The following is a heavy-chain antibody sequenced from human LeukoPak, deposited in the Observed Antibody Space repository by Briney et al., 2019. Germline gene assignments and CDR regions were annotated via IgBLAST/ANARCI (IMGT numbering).Heavy chain of an antibody. CDR2: INHSGST. J-gene: IGHJ5*02. D-gene: IGHD6-19*01. CDR1: GGSFSGYY. V-gene: IGHV4-34*01. CDR3: ARQAMYSSGWYRIGWFDP. Sequence: SETLSLTCAVYGGSFSGYYWSWIRQPPGKGLEWIGEINHSGSTNYNPSLKSRVTISVDTSKNQFSLKLSSVTAADTAVYYCARQAMYSSGWYRIGWFDPWGQGTLVTVSS.